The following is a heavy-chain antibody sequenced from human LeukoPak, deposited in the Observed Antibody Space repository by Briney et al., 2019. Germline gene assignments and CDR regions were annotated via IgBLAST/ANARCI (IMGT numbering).Heavy chain of an antibody. J-gene: IGHJ4*02. CDR1: GGSISSYY. CDR2: IYTSGST. Sequence: PSETLSLTCTVSGGSISSYYWSWIRQPAGKGLEWIGRIYTSGSTNYNPSLKSRVSISVDTSKNQFSLKLSSVTAADTAVYYCARGNYGGIAVAGTLRLPNFDYWGQGTLVTVSS. D-gene: IGHD6-19*01. V-gene: IGHV4-4*07. CDR3: ARGNYGGIAVAGTLRLPNFDY.